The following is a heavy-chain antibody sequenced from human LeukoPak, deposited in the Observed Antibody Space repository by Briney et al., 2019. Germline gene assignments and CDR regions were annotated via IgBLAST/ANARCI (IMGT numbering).Heavy chain of an antibody. Sequence: SETLSLTCTVSGGFISRSSYYWTWLRQAPGKTLEWIGNVFHTGSTSYRPSLQSRVIVSVDTPKNQFSLKLTSVTAADTAVYYCARLSTAPDFDSWGQGILVTVSS. CDR1: GGFISRSSYY. V-gene: IGHV4-39*01. J-gene: IGHJ4*02. CDR3: ARLSTAPDFDS. CDR2: VFHTGST.